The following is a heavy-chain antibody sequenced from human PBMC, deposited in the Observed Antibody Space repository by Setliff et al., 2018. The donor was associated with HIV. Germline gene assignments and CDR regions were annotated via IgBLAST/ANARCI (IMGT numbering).Heavy chain of an antibody. J-gene: IGHJ4*02. CDR2: MYKGGKT. V-gene: IGHV3-66*02. Sequence: GGSLRLSCEASGFSVTDTYMGWVRQAPGKGLEWVTLMYKGGKTYYADYVKGRFTIARDDSKNTVSLQMTNLGTGDTAMYYCAKGGYGGAYYVGGYWGQGTLVTVSS. CDR3: AKGGYGGAYYVGGY. CDR1: GFSVTDTY. D-gene: IGHD5-18*01.